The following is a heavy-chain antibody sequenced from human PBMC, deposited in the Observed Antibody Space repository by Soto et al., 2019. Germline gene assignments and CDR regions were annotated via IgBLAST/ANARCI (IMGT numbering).Heavy chain of an antibody. D-gene: IGHD4-4*01. Sequence: QVQLVESGGGVVQPGRSLRLSCAASGFTFSSYAMQWVRQAPGKGLEWVAVISYDGSNKYYADSVKGRFTISRDNSKNTLCLQMNSLRAEDTAVYYCARPLWRDDYNWGYFDLWGRGTLVTVSS. V-gene: IGHV3-30-3*01. CDR2: ISYDGSNK. J-gene: IGHJ2*01. CDR3: ARPLWRDDYNWGYFDL. CDR1: GFTFSSYA.